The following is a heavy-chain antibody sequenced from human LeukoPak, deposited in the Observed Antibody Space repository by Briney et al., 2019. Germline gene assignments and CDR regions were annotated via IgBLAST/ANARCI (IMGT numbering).Heavy chain of an antibody. V-gene: IGHV3-23*01. D-gene: IGHD6-13*01. J-gene: IGHJ4*02. Sequence: GGSLRLSCAASGFTFGRFAMSWVRQAPGKGPEWVSTISGSGTDTYYADSVKGRFTISRDNSKNTPYLQMNSLRAEDTALYYCAKGSLGSWYFFDYWGQGALVTVSS. CDR2: ISGSGTDT. CDR1: GFTFGRFA. CDR3: AKGSLGSWYFFDY.